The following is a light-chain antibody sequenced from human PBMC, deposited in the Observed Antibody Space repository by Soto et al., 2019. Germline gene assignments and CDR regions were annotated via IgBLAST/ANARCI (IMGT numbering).Light chain of an antibody. J-gene: IGKJ4*01. Sequence: DIQMTQSPSSLSASVGDRVTITCRASQSISSYLNWYQQKPGKAPKLLIYAASSLQTAVPSRFSGSGSGTDFTLTVSCLQPEDFATYYCQQSYSTPLTFGGGTKVEI. CDR1: QSISSY. CDR2: AAS. CDR3: QQSYSTPLT. V-gene: IGKV1-39*01.